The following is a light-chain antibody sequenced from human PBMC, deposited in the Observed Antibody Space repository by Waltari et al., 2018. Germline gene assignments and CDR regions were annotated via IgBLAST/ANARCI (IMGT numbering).Light chain of an antibody. V-gene: IGLV2-14*01. CDR3: AAYTSTNTVI. Sequence: QSALTQPASVSGSPGQSITISCTGTNSDIGYYNYFSWSQQYPGKAPKLMIFDVTRWPSGVSHRFSGSKSGNTASLTISGLQAEDEADYFCAAYTSTNTVIFGGGTKVTVL. J-gene: IGLJ2*01. CDR2: DVT. CDR1: NSDIGYYNY.